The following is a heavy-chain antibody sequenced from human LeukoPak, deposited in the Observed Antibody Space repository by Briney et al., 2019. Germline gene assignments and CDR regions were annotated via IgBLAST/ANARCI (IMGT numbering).Heavy chain of an antibody. CDR3: AKEQAAAAVPAFDI. Sequence: GGSLRLSCAASVFTFTNYAMSWVRQAPGKGLEWVSGITSGGSATYAASVRGGFTTSRDNSKNTLYLQMNSLRAEHTAIYYCAKEQAAAAVPAFDIWGQRTMVTVSS. D-gene: IGHD2-2*01. V-gene: IGHV3-23*01. CDR1: VFTFTNYA. J-gene: IGHJ3*02. CDR2: ITSGGSA.